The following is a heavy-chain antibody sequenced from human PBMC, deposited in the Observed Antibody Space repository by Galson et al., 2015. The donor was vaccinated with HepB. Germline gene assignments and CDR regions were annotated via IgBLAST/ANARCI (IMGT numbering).Heavy chain of an antibody. CDR2: IIPILGIA. CDR1: GGTFSSYA. Sequence: SCKASGGTFSSYAISWVRQAPGQGLEWMGRIIPILGIANYAQKFQGRVTITADKSTSTAYMELSSLRSEDTAVYYCANLFVVVVAATVGDYLGYFQHWGQGTLVTVSS. V-gene: IGHV1-69*04. J-gene: IGHJ1*01. CDR3: ANLFVVVVAATVGDYLGYFQH. D-gene: IGHD2-15*01.